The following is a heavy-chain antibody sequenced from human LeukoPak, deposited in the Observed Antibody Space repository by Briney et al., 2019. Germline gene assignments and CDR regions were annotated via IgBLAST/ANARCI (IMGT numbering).Heavy chain of an antibody. D-gene: IGHD2-2*02. CDR3: ARDQGGTHQLLYWPSGMDV. J-gene: IGHJ6*02. CDR2: INPNSGGT. CDR1: GYTFTAYY. Sequence: ASVKVSCKASGYTFTAYYMHWVRQAPGQGLEWMGWINPNSGGTNYAQKFQGRVTMTRDTSISTAYMELSRLRSDDTAVYYCARDQGGTHQLLYWPSGMDVWGQGTTVTVSS. V-gene: IGHV1-2*02.